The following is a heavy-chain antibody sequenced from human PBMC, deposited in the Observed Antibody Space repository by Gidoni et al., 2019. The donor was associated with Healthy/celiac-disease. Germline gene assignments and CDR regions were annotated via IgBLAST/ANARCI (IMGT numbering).Heavy chain of an antibody. J-gene: IGHJ5*02. Sequence: EVQLVESGGGVVQPGGALKLSCAASGFTFSGSAMHWVRQASGKGLGWVGRIRSKANSYATAYAASVKGRFTISRDDSKNTAYLQMNSLKTEDTAVYYCTRSMVRGVIRWFDPWGQGTLVTV. D-gene: IGHD3-10*01. CDR1: GFTFSGSA. V-gene: IGHV3-73*02. CDR3: TRSMVRGVIRWFDP. CDR2: IRSKANSYAT.